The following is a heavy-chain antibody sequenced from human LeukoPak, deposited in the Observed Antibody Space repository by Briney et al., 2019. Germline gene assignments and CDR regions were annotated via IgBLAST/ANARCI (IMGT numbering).Heavy chain of an antibody. V-gene: IGHV1-2*02. CDR1: GYTFTGYY. Sequence: ASVKVSCKASGYTFTGYYMHWVRQAPGQGLEWMGWINSNSGGTKYAQKFQGRVTMSRDTSISTAYMELSRLRSDDTAVYYCASTEYSSSSIHYYGMDVWGQGTTVTVSS. CDR2: INSNSGGT. J-gene: IGHJ6*02. D-gene: IGHD6-6*01. CDR3: ASTEYSSSSIHYYGMDV.